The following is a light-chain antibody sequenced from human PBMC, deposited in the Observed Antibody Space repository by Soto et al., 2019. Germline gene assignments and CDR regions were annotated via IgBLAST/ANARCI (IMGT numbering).Light chain of an antibody. V-gene: IGKV4-1*01. Sequence: DIVMTQSPDFLGVSLGERATINCKSSQSLLYSSTNKNYLVWYQQKPGQPPKVLIHWATTRESGVPDRFSGSGSGTDFTLTISSLHPEDGALYYCQQYYSTPPTFGQGTRLEIK. CDR3: QQYYSTPPT. J-gene: IGKJ5*01. CDR1: QSLLYSSTNKNY. CDR2: WAT.